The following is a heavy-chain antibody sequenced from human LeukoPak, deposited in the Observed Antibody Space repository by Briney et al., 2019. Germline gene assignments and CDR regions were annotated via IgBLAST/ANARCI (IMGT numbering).Heavy chain of an antibody. J-gene: IGHJ3*02. CDR1: GFSLSTSGVG. CDR3: AHRPIGPFLIAARPYDAFDI. D-gene: IGHD6-6*01. Sequence: SGPTLVKPTQTLTLTCTFSGFSLSTSGVGVGWIRQLPGKALEWLALIFWNADKRHSPSLKTRLTITKDTSKNQVVLTMTNIDPVDTATYYCAHRPIGPFLIAARPYDAFDIWGQGTMVTVSS. CDR2: IFWNADK. V-gene: IGHV2-5*01.